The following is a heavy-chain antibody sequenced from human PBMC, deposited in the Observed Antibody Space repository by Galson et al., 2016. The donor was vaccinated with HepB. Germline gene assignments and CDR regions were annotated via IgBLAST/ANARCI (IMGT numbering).Heavy chain of an antibody. D-gene: IGHD1-7*01. CDR1: GGSISPYW. CDR2: IYYSGTT. CDR3: ARGSRENYVYDY. Sequence: LTCTVSGGSISPYWWSWIRQPPGKGLEWIAYIYYSGTTNYNPSLKSRVTISVDRSKNQFSLKVSSVTAADTAVYYCARGSRENYVYDYWGQGTLVTVSS. V-gene: IGHV4-59*01. J-gene: IGHJ4*02.